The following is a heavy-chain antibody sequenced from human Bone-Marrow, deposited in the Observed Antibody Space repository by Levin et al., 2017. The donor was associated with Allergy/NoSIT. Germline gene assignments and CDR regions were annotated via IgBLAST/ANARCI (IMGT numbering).Heavy chain of an antibody. CDR1: GFTFTSYG. D-gene: IGHD3-10*01. Sequence: PGGSLRLSCAASGFTFTSYGMHWLRQAPGKGLEWMAVISYAGGRVYYAESVKGRFTISRDNSRNTLYLQMNRLRVEDTAVYYCAKGGRGYDFAVDAFDIWGQGTMVTVSS. J-gene: IGHJ3*02. CDR2: ISYAGGRV. V-gene: IGHV3-30*18. CDR3: AKGGRGYDFAVDAFDI.